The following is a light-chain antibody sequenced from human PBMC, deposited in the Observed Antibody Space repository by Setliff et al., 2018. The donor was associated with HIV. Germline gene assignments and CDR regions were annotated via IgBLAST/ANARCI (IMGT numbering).Light chain of an antibody. Sequence: TLSLSPGERATLSCRSSQSFRSYLAWYQQKLGQAPRLLIYDASNRATGIPDRFSGSGSGTYFTLTISGLEPEDFAIYYCQQRSNWPRTFGQGTKVDIK. V-gene: IGKV3-11*01. CDR2: DAS. CDR3: QQRSNWPRT. CDR1: QSFRSY. J-gene: IGKJ1*01.